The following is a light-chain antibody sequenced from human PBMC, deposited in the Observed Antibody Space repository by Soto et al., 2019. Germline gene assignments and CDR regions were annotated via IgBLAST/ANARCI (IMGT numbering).Light chain of an antibody. CDR3: QHHNSYCQQ. CDR1: QSIRYY. Sequence: DIQLTQSPPTLSASVGDRVTITCRASQSIRYYLAWYQQMPGKAPKLLIYGASSLQSGVPSRFSGSGSGTEFTLTISSLQPDDFATYFCQHHNSYCQQLGQGTKVDIK. V-gene: IGKV1-5*01. J-gene: IGKJ1*01. CDR2: GAS.